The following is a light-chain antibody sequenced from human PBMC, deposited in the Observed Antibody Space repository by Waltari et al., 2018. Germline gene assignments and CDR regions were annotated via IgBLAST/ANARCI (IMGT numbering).Light chain of an antibody. CDR3: CSFTSSSTWV. CDR2: DVT. J-gene: IGLJ3*02. Sequence: QSALTQPASVSGSPGQSITISCTGTTSDLGGYNHASWYQQHPGKAPKLILYDVTSRPSGVSNRFSGSKSGNTASLTISGLQPEDEADYYCCSFTSSSTWVFGGGTKLTVL. CDR1: TSDLGGYNH. V-gene: IGLV2-14*03.